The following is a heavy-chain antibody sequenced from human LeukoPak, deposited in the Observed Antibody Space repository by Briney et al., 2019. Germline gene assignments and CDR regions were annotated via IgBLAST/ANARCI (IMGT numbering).Heavy chain of an antibody. CDR2: IYYSGNT. D-gene: IGHD6-13*01. CDR1: GGSISSYY. J-gene: IGHJ3*02. CDR3: ARERSYSSSWYAFDI. V-gene: IGHV4-59*01. Sequence: SETLSLTCTVSGGSISSYYWNWIRQPPGNGLEWIGYIYYSGNTNYNPSLKSRVTISLDTSKNQFSLKLSSVTAADTAVYYCARERSYSSSWYAFDIWGQGTMVTVSS.